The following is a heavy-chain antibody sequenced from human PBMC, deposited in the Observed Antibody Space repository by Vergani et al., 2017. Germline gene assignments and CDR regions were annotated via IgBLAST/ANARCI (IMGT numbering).Heavy chain of an antibody. CDR3: AKGRNGDFADYYSYMDV. CDR1: GFTFSSYG. Sequence: QVQLVESGGGVVQPGRSLRLSCAASGFTFSSYGMHWVRQAPGKGLEWVAVISYDGSNKYYADSVKGRFTISRDNSKNTLYLQMNSLRAEDTAVYYCAKGRNGDFADYYSYMDVWGKGTTVTVSS. J-gene: IGHJ6*03. V-gene: IGHV3-30*18. D-gene: IGHD1-1*01. CDR2: ISYDGSNK.